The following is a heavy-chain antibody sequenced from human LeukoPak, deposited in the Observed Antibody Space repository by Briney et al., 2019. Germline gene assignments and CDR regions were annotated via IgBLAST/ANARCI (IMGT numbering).Heavy chain of an antibody. CDR3: ARGGLGAAAGTSEGYGMDV. CDR1: GGSISSYY. V-gene: IGHV4-59*01. Sequence: PSETLSLTCTVSGGSISSYYWSWIRQPPGKGLEWIGYIYYSGSTNYNPSLKSRVTISVDTSKNQFSVKLSSVTAADTAVYYCARGGLGAAAGTSEGYGMDVWGQGTTVTVSS. CDR2: IYYSGST. D-gene: IGHD6-13*01. J-gene: IGHJ6*02.